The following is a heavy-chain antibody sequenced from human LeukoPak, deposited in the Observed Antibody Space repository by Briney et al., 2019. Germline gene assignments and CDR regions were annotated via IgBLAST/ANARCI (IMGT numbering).Heavy chain of an antibody. CDR3: TTTGYSSGWNWYFDL. CDR1: GFTFSNAW. CDR2: IKSKTDGGTT. Sequence: PGGSLRLSCAASGFTFSNAWMSWVRQAPGKGLEWVGRIKSKTDGGTTNYAAPVKGRFTISRDDSKNTLYLQMNNLKTEDTAVYYCTTTGYSSGWNWYFDLWGRGTLVTVSS. J-gene: IGHJ2*01. V-gene: IGHV3-15*01. D-gene: IGHD6-19*01.